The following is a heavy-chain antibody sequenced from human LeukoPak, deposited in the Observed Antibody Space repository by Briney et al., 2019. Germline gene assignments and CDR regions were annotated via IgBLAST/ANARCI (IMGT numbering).Heavy chain of an antibody. V-gene: IGHV1-2*02. CDR2: INPNSGGT. CDR3: ARGVAGKVFDFDY. CDR1: GYTFTGYY. J-gene: IGHJ4*02. Sequence: ASVKVSCKASGYTFTGYYMHWVRQAPGQGLEWMGWINPNSGGTNYAQKFQGRVTMTRDTSISTAYMELSRLRSDDTAVYHCARGVAGKVFDFDYWGQGTLVTVSS. D-gene: IGHD6-19*01.